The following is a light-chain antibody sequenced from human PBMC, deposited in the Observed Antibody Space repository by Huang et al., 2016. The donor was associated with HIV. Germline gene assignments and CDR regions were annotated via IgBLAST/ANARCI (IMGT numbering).Light chain of an antibody. CDR3: QQYNDWPLT. CDR1: QSLSSQ. V-gene: IGKV3-15*01. J-gene: IGKJ1*01. CDR2: GVS. Sequence: EIVMTQSPATLSVLPGERVTLSCRASQSLSSQLAWYQQKRGQAPRLLIYGVSTRATDIPARFSGSGSGTDFTLTINSLQSEDFATYYCQQYNDWPLTFGQGTEVEIK.